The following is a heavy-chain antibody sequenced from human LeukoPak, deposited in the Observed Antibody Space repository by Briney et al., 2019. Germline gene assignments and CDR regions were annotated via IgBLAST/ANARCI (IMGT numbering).Heavy chain of an antibody. CDR1: GFTFTSSA. CDR3: ARGHFRSSSSLGVY. J-gene: IGHJ4*02. CDR2: IVVGSGNT. V-gene: IGHV1-58*02. D-gene: IGHD6-6*01. Sequence: SVKVSCKASGFTFTSSAMQWVRQARGQRLEWIGWIVVGSGNTNYAQKFQGRVTMTRNTSISTAYMELSSLRSEDTAVYYCARGHFRSSSSLGVYWGQGTLVTVSS.